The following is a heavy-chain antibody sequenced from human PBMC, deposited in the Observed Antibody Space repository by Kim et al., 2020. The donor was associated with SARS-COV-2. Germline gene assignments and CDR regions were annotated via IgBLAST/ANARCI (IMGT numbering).Heavy chain of an antibody. CDR3: ARVTSGSYDAFDI. Sequence: NHNPTRKSRVTISVDTSKNQFSLKLSSVTAADTAVYYCARVTSGSYDAFDIWGQGTMVTVSS. V-gene: IGHV4-59*01. J-gene: IGHJ3*02. D-gene: IGHD1-26*01.